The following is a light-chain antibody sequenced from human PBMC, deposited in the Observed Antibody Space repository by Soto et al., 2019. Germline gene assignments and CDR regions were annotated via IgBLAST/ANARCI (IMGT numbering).Light chain of an antibody. J-gene: IGLJ1*01. CDR2: DDS. Sequence: SYKLPQPPSVSVAPGHTARITCGGGRVGTESVHWYQQKPGQAPVLVVYDDSNRPSGIPERFSGSNSANTATLTITRVAAGDEADYYCQLWDTISDRYVFGTGTKVTVL. CDR1: RVGTES. V-gene: IGLV3-21*02. CDR3: QLWDTISDRYV.